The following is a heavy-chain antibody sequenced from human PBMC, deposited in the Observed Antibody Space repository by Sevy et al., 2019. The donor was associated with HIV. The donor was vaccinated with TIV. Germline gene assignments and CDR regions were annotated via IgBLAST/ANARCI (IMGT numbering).Heavy chain of an antibody. J-gene: IGHJ4*01. V-gene: IGHV3-48*03. CDR1: GLSFRSYE. CDR3: ATSRRDYYNYYFDY. Sequence: GGSLRLSCAASGLSFRSYELNWVRQAPGKGLQWISYISTGGGTIFYATSVKGRFTISRDNAKNSVFLQMNSLRAEDTAVYFCATSRRDYYNYYFDYWGHGTLVTVSS. CDR2: ISTGGGTI. D-gene: IGHD3-22*01.